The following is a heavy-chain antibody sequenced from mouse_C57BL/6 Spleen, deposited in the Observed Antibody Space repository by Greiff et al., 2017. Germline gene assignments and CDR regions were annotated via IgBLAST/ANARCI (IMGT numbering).Heavy chain of an antibody. CDR3: TRLDYSNYGRAMDY. D-gene: IGHD2-5*01. Sequence: QVQLQQSGAELVRPGASVTLSCKASGYTFTDYEMHWVKQTPVHGLEWIGAIDPETGGTAYNQKFKGKATLTADKSSSTAYMELRSLTSEDSAVYYCTRLDYSNYGRAMDYWGQGTSVTVSS. J-gene: IGHJ4*01. CDR1: GYTFTDYE. CDR2: IDPETGGT. V-gene: IGHV1-15*01.